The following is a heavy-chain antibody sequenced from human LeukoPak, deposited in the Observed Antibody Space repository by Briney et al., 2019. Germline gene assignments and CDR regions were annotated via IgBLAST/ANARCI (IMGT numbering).Heavy chain of an antibody. CDR1: GYTFTSYY. J-gene: IGHJ4*02. V-gene: IGHV1-46*01. CDR2: INASGGST. Sequence: SVKVSCKASGYTFTSYYIHWVRQAPGQGLEWMGIINASGGSTSYAQRIQGRVTMTRDTSTSTVYMELSSLRSEDTAVYYCARAGGIYFDYWGQGTLVTVSS. D-gene: IGHD3-16*01. CDR3: ARAGGIYFDY.